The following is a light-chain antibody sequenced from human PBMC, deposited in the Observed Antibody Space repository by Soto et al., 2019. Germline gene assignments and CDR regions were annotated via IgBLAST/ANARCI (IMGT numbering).Light chain of an antibody. CDR2: ATS. CDR3: QQYNNWPPIT. CDR1: QSVSIK. J-gene: IGKJ5*01. Sequence: EIVMTQSPATLSVSPGERATLSCRASQSVSIKVAWCQQKPGQAPRLLIYATSTRATGIPARFSGSGSGTEFTLTISSLQSEDFAVYYCQQYNNWPPITFGQGTRLEIK. V-gene: IGKV3-15*01.